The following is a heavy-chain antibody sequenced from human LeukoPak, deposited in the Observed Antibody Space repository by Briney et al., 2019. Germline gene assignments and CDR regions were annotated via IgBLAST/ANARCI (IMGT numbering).Heavy chain of an antibody. J-gene: IGHJ4*02. CDR2: ISTYNGNT. CDR1: GYTFTGHG. Sequence: ASVKVSCKASGYTFTGHGVTWGRQAPGQGLEWMGWISTYNGNTDYAQKFQDRVTVTTDTSTSTAYMELRSLIFDDTAIYYCARRACSSNTCFDFWGQGTLVTVSS. V-gene: IGHV1-18*01. CDR3: ARRACSSNTCFDF. D-gene: IGHD2-2*01.